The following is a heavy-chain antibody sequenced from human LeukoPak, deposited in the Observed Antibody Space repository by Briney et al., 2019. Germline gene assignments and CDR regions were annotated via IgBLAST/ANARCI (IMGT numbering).Heavy chain of an antibody. CDR2: INHSGST. J-gene: IGHJ4*02. V-gene: IGHV4-34*01. D-gene: IGHD2-2*01. CDR1: GGSFTGYY. CDR3: ARGHDCRSTSCFFDY. Sequence: SETLSLTWAVHGGSFTGYYWSWIRQPPGKGLEWIGEINHSGSTNYNPPLKSRVTISVDTSKNQFSLKLSSVTAADTAVYYCARGHDCRSTSCFFDYWGQGTLVTVSS.